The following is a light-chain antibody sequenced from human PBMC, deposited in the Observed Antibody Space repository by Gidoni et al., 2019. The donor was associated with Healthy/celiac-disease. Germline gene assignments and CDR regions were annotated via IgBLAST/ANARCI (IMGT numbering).Light chain of an antibody. CDR1: QSVSSN. CDR3: RQYNNWPT. J-gene: IGKJ1*01. V-gene: IGKV3D-15*01. Sequence: EIVMTQSPATRSVSPGERATLSCRASQSVSSNLAWYQQKPGQAPRLLIYGASTRATGIPARFSGSGSGTEFTLTISSMQSEDFAVYYCRQYNNWPTFGQGTKVEIK. CDR2: GAS.